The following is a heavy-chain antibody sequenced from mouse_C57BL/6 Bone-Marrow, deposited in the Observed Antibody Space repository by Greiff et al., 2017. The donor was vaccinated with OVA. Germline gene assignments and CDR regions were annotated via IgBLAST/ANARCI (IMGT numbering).Heavy chain of an antibody. V-gene: IGHV1-76*01. CDR3: ARDDGYWGVAY. Sequence: VQLQQSGAELVRPGASVKLSCKASGYTFTDYYINWVKQRPGQGLEWIARIYPGSGNTYYNEKFKGKATLTAEKSSSTAYMQLSSLTSEDSAVYFCARDDGYWGVAYWGQGTLVTVSA. CDR1: GYTFTDYY. J-gene: IGHJ3*01. CDR2: IYPGSGNT. D-gene: IGHD2-3*01.